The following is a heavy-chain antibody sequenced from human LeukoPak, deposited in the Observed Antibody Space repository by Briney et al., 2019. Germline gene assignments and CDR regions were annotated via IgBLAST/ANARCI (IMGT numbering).Heavy chain of an antibody. CDR1: GFTFSNAW. D-gene: IGHD2-2*01. V-gene: IGHV3-15*01. Sequence: GGSLRLSCAASGFTFSNAWMSWVRQAPGKGLEWVGRIKSKTDGGTTDYAAPVKGRFTISRDDSKNTLYLQMNSLKTEDTAVYYCTTAPLDSTGGYYYYYYMDVWGKGTTVTVSS. J-gene: IGHJ6*03. CDR2: IKSKTDGGTT. CDR3: TTAPLDSTGGYYYYYYMDV.